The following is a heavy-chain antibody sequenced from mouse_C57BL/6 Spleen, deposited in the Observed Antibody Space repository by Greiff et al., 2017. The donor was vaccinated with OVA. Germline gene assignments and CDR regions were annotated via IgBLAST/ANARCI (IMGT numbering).Heavy chain of an antibody. CDR1: GYAFSSSW. CDR2: IYPGDGDT. D-gene: IGHD1-1*01. V-gene: IGHV1-82*01. Sequence: VQLQESGPELVKPGASVKIFCKASGYAFSSSWMNWVKQRPGKGLEWIGRIYPGDGDTNYNGKFKGKATLTADKSSSTAYMQLSSLTSEDSAVYFCARRSTVVADYWGQGTTLTVSS. J-gene: IGHJ2*01. CDR3: ARRSTVVADY.